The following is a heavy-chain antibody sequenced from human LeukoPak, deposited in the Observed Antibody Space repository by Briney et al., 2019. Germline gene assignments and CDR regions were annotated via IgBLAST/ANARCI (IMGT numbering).Heavy chain of an antibody. CDR3: ARERSSSGGHNWFDP. Sequence: PSETLSLTCTVSGGYIITSGHYWGWIRQPPGKGLEWIGSVYYTGVTSTNPFFRSRMSISVDTSKNQFSLNLTSVAAADAAVYYCARERSSSGGHNWFDPWGQGTLVTVSS. D-gene: IGHD4-23*01. J-gene: IGHJ5*02. CDR2: VYYTGVT. V-gene: IGHV4-39*07. CDR1: GGYIITSGHY.